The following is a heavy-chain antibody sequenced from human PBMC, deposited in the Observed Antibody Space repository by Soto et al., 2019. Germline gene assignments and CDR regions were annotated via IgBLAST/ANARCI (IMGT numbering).Heavy chain of an antibody. Sequence: QVQLEQSGAEVKKPGSSVKVSCKASGGTFRTAAVSWVRQAPGQGLEWMGGIMPVFRTPDYAQKFHGRVTITADESTSTAYMESSGRRSDDTAVYYCARDNDRPQLGGNYYYILDVWGQGTTITVSS. J-gene: IGHJ6*02. CDR3: ARDNDRPQLGGNYYYILDV. CDR2: IMPVFRTP. V-gene: IGHV1-69*12. CDR1: GGTFRTAA. D-gene: IGHD2-8*01.